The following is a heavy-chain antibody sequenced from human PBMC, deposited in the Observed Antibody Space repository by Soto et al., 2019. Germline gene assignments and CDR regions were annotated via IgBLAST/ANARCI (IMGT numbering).Heavy chain of an antibody. V-gene: IGHV1-2*04. CDR3: ARGGSIFGVAIKGANDY. CDR2: INPNSGGT. Sequence: ASVKVSCKASRYTFTGYYMHWVRQAPGQGLEWMGWINPNSGGTNYAQKFQGWVTMTRDTSISTAYMELSRLRSDDTAVYYCARGGSIFGVAIKGANDYWGQGTLVTVSS. D-gene: IGHD3-3*01. J-gene: IGHJ4*02. CDR1: RYTFTGYY.